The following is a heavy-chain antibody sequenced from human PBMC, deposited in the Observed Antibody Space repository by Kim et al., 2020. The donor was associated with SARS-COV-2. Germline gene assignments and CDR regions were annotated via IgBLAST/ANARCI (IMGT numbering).Heavy chain of an antibody. V-gene: IGHV3-7*03. D-gene: IGHD5-12*01. Sequence: GGSLRLSCAASGFTFSNSWMGWVRQAPGKGLEWVANIKRDGSEIFYVDSVKGRFNISRDNAKNSVYLQMDSLRPEDTAVYYCARDAAGYTPFDYWGQGTLVTVSS. CDR3: ARDAAGYTPFDY. J-gene: IGHJ4*02. CDR2: IKRDGSEI. CDR1: GFTFSNSW.